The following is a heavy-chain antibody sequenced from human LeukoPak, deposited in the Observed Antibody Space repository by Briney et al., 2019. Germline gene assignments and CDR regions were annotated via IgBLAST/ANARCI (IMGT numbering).Heavy chain of an antibody. CDR1: GGSISSYY. CDR3: ARGDQLLDY. CDR2: IYYSGST. V-gene: IGHV4-59*01. D-gene: IGHD2-2*01. J-gene: IGHJ4*02. Sequence: SETLSLTCTVSGGSISSYYWSWIRQPPGKGLEWIGYIYYSGSTNYNPSLKSRVTISVDTSKNQFSLKLSSVTAADTAVYYCARGDQLLDYWGKGPLVTVSS.